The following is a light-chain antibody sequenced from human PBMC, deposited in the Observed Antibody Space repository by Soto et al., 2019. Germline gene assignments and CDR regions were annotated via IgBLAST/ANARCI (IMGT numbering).Light chain of an antibody. Sequence: EIVLTQSPGTLSLSPGERDTLSCRASQSVSSRYLAWYQQKPGQAPRLLISGASTRATGIPDRFRGSGYGKDFTLTVSRLEPEECAVYYCQQYGNSRWTCGQGTKVELK. J-gene: IGKJ1*01. CDR1: QSVSSRY. CDR2: GAS. CDR3: QQYGNSRWT. V-gene: IGKV3-20*01.